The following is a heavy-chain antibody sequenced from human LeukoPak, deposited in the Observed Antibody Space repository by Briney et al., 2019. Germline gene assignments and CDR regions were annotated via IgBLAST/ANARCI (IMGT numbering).Heavy chain of an antibody. Sequence: PSETLSLTCAVYGGSFSGYYWSWIRQPPGKGLEWIGEINHSGSTNYNPSLKSRVTISVDTSKNQFSLKLSSVTAADTAVYYCARAPPGSGYLFYWGQGTLVTVSS. CDR2: INHSGST. V-gene: IGHV4-34*01. J-gene: IGHJ4*02. CDR1: GGSFSGYY. D-gene: IGHD3-3*01. CDR3: ARAPPGSGYLFY.